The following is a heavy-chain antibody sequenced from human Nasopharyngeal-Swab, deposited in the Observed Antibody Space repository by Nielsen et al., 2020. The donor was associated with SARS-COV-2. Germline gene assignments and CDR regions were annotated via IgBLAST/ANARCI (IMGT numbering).Heavy chain of an antibody. CDR3: ARRVIEMATIDY. Sequence: KVSCKASGYSFTSYWIGWVRERPGKGLERRGSIYPGDSDTRYSPSFQGQVTISADKSISTAYLQWSSLKASDTAMYYCARRVIEMATIDYWGQGTLVTVSS. V-gene: IGHV5-51*01. CDR1: GYSFTSYW. D-gene: IGHD5-24*01. J-gene: IGHJ4*02. CDR2: IYPGDSDT.